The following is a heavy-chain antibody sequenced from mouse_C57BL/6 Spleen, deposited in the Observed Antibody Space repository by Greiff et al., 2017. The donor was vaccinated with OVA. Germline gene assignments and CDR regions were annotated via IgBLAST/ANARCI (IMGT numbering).Heavy chain of an antibody. CDR1: GYTFTSYW. D-gene: IGHD2-4*01. Sequence: QVQLKQPGAELVKPGASVTLSCKASGYTFTSYWMHWVKQRPGQGLEWIGMIHPNSGSTNYNEKFKSKATLTVDKSSSTAYMQLSSLTSEDSAVYYCARSGYYDYDDAMDYWGQGTSVTVSS. CDR3: ARSGYYDYDDAMDY. J-gene: IGHJ4*01. CDR2: IHPNSGST. V-gene: IGHV1-64*01.